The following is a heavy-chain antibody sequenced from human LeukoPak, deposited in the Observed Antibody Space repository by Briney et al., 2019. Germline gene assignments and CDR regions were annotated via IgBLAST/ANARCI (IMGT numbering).Heavy chain of an antibody. CDR1: GYTLTELS. V-gene: IGHV1-24*01. J-gene: IGHJ4*02. CDR2: FDPEDGET. Sequence: ASVKVSCKVSGYTLTELSMHWVRQAPGKGLEWMGGFDPEDGETIYAQKFQGRVTMTRDTSISTAYMELSRLRSDDTAVYYCARVGLKQGIVVVPAAMGPNDYWGQGTLVTVSS. CDR3: ARVGLKQGIVVVPAAMGPNDY. D-gene: IGHD2-2*01.